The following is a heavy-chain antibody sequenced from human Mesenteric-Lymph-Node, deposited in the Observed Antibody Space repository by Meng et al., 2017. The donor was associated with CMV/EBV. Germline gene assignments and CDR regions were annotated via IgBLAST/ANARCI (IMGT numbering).Heavy chain of an antibody. D-gene: IGHD6-19*01. CDR1: GGSISSSSYY. CDR2: IYYSGST. CDR3: AGVSGSFDY. Sequence: SETLSLTCTVSGGSISSSSYYWGWIRQPPGKGLEWIGYIYYSGSTNYNPSLKSRVTISVDKSKNQFSLKLSSVTAADTAVYYCAGVSGSFDYWGQGTLVTVSS. J-gene: IGHJ4*02. V-gene: IGHV4-61*05.